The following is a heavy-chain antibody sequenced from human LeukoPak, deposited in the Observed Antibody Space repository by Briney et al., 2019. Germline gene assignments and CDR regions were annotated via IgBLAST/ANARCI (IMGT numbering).Heavy chain of an antibody. Sequence: SETLSLTCAVYGGSFSGYYWSWIRQPPGKGLEWIGYIYYRGSTDYNPSLKSRVTISLGTSKNQFSLKLSSVTAADTAVYYCVRGLMTTADYWGQGTLVTVSS. CDR3: VRGLMTTADY. J-gene: IGHJ4*02. CDR2: IYYRGST. V-gene: IGHV4-59*01. D-gene: IGHD4-17*01. CDR1: GGSFSGYY.